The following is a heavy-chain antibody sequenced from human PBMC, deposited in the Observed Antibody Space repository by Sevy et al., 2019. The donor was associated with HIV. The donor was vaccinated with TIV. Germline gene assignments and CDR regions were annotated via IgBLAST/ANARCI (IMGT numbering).Heavy chain of an antibody. V-gene: IGHV3-7*01. CDR1: GFTFSGYC. D-gene: IGHD3-10*01. CDR3: ARVSNADGSGSYYRPADC. CDR2: INQDGSEK. Sequence: GGSLRLSCAASGFTFSGYCMTWARQAPGKGLEWVANINQDGSEKHYADSVKGRFTISRDSAKNSLYLQMDGLRAEDTALYYGARVSNADGSGSYYRPADCWGQGTLVTVSS. J-gene: IGHJ4*02.